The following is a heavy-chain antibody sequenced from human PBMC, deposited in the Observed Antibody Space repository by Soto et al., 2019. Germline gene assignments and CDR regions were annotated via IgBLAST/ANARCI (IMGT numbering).Heavy chain of an antibody. J-gene: IGHJ6*02. Sequence: QVQLVQSGAEVKKPGSSVKVSCKASGGTFSSYAISWVRQAPGQGLEWMGGIIPIFGTANYAQKFQGRVTITADESTSTAYMGLSSLRSEDTAVYYCASKEQLEAYYYYGMDVWGQGTTVTVSS. D-gene: IGHD1-1*01. CDR3: ASKEQLEAYYYYGMDV. V-gene: IGHV1-69*12. CDR1: GGTFSSYA. CDR2: IIPIFGTA.